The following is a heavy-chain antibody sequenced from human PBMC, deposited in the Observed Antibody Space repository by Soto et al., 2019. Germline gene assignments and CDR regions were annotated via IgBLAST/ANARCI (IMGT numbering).Heavy chain of an antibody. CDR1: GLTFSIYG. V-gene: IGHV3-30*18. Sequence: GGSLRLSCAASGLTFSIYGMHWVRQAPGKGLEWVAVLSNDGTNKYYADSVKGRFTISRDNSKNTLYLQMNSLRAEDTAVYYCAKDIGRVVVAAQGDSTYGMDVWGQGTTVTVSS. CDR2: LSNDGTNK. D-gene: IGHD2-15*01. CDR3: AKDIGRVVVAAQGDSTYGMDV. J-gene: IGHJ6*02.